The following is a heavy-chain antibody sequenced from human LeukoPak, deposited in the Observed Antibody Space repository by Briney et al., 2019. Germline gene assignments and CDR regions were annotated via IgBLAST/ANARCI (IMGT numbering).Heavy chain of an antibody. CDR1: GFTFSLYT. D-gene: IGHD5-24*01. V-gene: IGHV3-21*01. CDR3: ARGDGRGSYKDYYFDY. J-gene: IGHJ4*02. CDR2: ISSSNSYI. Sequence: PGGSLRLSCAASGFTFSLYTMNSVRQSPGKGLEWVSSISSSNSYIYYADSVKGRVTISIDNSKNSFYLQVSSLRAADTAVYYCARGDGRGSYKDYYFDYWGQGTLVTVSS.